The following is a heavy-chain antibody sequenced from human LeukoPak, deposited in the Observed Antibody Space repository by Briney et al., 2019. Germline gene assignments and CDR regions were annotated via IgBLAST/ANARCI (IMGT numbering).Heavy chain of an antibody. CDR3: ARGRDLFDS. CDR2: ISSSSGTI. J-gene: IGHJ4*02. Sequence: GGSLRLTCVASGFTFNTYSMNWFRQAPGKGLEWISYISSSSGTIYYADSVKGRFTISRDNAKNSLYLQMNSLRAEDTAVYYCARGRDLFDSWGQGTLVIVSS. CDR1: GFTFNTYS. V-gene: IGHV3-48*04.